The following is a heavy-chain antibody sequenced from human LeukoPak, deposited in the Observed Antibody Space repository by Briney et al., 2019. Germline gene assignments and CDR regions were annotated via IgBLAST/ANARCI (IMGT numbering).Heavy chain of an antibody. CDR1: GFTFSNYS. CDR2: ISRSSSTI. Sequence: GGSLRLSCAASGFTFSNYSMNWVRQAPGKGLEWLSYISRSSSTIYYADSVKGRFTTSRDNAKNSLYLQMNSLRAEDTAVYYCARGSGQSDYYYYMDVWGKGTTVTVSS. CDR3: ARGSGQSDYYYYMDV. J-gene: IGHJ6*03. D-gene: IGHD1-26*01. V-gene: IGHV3-48*01.